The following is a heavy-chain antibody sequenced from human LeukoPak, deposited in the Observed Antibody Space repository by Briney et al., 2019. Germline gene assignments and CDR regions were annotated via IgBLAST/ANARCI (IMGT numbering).Heavy chain of an antibody. D-gene: IGHD3-10*01. V-gene: IGHV4-34*01. CDR1: GGSFSGYY. Sequence: SETLSLTCAVYGGSFSGYYWSWIRQPPGKGLEWIGEINHSGSTNYNPSLKSRVTISVDTPKNQFSLKLSSVTAADTAVYYCARFSYGSGSYFLDYWGQGTLVTVSS. CDR3: ARFSYGSGSYFLDY. CDR2: INHSGST. J-gene: IGHJ4*02.